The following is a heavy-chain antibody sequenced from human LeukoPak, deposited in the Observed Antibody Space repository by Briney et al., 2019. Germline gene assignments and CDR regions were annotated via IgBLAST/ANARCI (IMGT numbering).Heavy chain of an antibody. CDR2: IYTSGST. CDR3: ARESGYYYDTSGYTFDY. Sequence: SETLSLTCTVSGGSISNYYWSWIRQSAGKGLEWIGRIYTSGSTNYNPSLKSRVSMSVGTSKYQFSLGLRSVTAADTAVYYCARESGYYYDTSGYTFDYWGQGILVTVSS. J-gene: IGHJ4*02. CDR1: GGSISNYY. D-gene: IGHD3-22*01. V-gene: IGHV4-4*07.